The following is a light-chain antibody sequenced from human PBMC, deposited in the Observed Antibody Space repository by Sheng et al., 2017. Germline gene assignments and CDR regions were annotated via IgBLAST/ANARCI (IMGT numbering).Light chain of an antibody. CDR3: QQYNNWPPT. J-gene: IGKJ1*01. CDR2: GAS. CDR1: QSISSN. Sequence: EIVVTQSPATLSVSPGERATLSCRASQSISSNLAWYQQKPGQGPRLLIYGASTRATGIPATFSGSGSGTEFTLTISSLQSEDFAVYYCQQYNNWPPTFGQGTKVEIK. V-gene: IGKV3-15*01.